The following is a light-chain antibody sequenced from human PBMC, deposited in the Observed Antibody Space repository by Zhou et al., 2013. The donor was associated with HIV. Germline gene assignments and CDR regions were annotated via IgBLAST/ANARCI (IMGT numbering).Light chain of an antibody. Sequence: EVLMTQSPVTLSVSPGGRATLSCRASQSVDTYLAWYQQRPGQPPRLLIYDASKRATGIPARFSGSGSGTDFTLTISSLEPEDFAVYYCQQRSNWRWTFGQGTKVEIK. J-gene: IGKJ1*01. CDR2: DAS. CDR1: QSVDTY. CDR3: QQRSNWRWT. V-gene: IGKV3-11*01.